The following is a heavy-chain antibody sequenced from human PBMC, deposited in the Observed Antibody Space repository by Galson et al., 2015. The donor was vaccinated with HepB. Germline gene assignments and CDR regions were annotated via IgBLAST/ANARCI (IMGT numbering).Heavy chain of an antibody. V-gene: IGHV3-23*01. J-gene: IGHJ4*02. CDR1: GFVFSNYD. Sequence: SLRLSCAASGFVFSNYDMHWVRQAPGKGLEWVSAVSRSGSSTYYADSVKGRFTISRDNSNNTVSLHVSSLRVEDTAFYFCAKDWGQRRLAYFDYWGQGVLVTVAT. CDR3: AKDWGQRRLAYFDY. D-gene: IGHD3-16*01. CDR2: VSRSGSST.